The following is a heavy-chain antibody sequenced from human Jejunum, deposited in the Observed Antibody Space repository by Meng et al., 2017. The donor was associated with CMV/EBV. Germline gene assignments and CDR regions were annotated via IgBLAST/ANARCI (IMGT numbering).Heavy chain of an antibody. CDR1: YS. D-gene: IGHD3-9*01. J-gene: IGHJ3*02. Sequence: YSWTWIRQPPGKGLEWIGYSFYSGNSCYNPSLQSRAIISVDTSRNQFSLNLTSVTAADTAVYYCARDSASISGSTGHYHASGTFDMWGQGTLVTVSS. V-gene: IGHV4-30-4*08. CDR2: SFYSGNS. CDR3: ARDSASISGSTGHYHASGTFDM.